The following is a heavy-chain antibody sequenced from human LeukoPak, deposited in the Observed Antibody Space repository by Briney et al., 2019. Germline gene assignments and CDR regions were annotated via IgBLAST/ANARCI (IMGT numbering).Heavy chain of an antibody. Sequence: GGSLRLSCAASGFTFSSYSMHWVRQAPGKGLEWVSSISSSSSYIYYADSVKGRFTISRDNAKNSLYLQMNSLRAEDTAVYYCARAKGYSYGYFIIDYWGQGTLVTVSS. D-gene: IGHD5-18*01. CDR3: ARAKGYSYGYFIIDY. J-gene: IGHJ4*02. CDR1: GFTFSSYS. V-gene: IGHV3-21*01. CDR2: ISSSSSYI.